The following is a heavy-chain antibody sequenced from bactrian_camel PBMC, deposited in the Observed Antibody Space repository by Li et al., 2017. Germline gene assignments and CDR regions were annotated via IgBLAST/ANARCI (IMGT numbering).Heavy chain of an antibody. CDR3: AIGGATPCTVRGGSDPYDY. CDR1: GYTYSTAC. D-gene: IGHD6*01. Sequence: DVQLVESGGGAVQGGGSLRLSCKVSGYTYSTACMGWFRRAPGKEREGVAVIYTYDEKTFYADSVKGRFTISRDGAMMTLYLQMNDLKPEDTAMYYCAIGGATPCTVRGGSDPYDYWGQGTQVTVS. V-gene: IGHV3S40*01. CDR2: IYTYDEKT. J-gene: IGHJ4*01.